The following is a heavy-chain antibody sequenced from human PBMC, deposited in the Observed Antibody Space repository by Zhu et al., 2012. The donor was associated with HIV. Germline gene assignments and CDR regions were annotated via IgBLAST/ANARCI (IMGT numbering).Heavy chain of an antibody. CDR3: ASLNSRYSGTSGYFES. Sequence: QVQLQESGPGLVRPSETLSLTCTVSGDSISSFNYYWAWIRQPPGKGLEWIGNIYYSGTTYYNPSLKSRVTISVDTSKNQFSLKLSSVTAADTAVLYCASLNSRYSGTSGYFESWGQGTLVTVSS. D-gene: IGHD1-26*01. V-gene: IGHV4-39*07. J-gene: IGHJ4*02. CDR1: GDSISSFNYY. CDR2: IYYSGTT.